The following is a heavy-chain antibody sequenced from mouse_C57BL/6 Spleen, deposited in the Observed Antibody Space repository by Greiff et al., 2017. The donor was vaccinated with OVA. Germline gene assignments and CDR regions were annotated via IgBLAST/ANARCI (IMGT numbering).Heavy chain of an antibody. D-gene: IGHD1-1*01. CDR2: IYPGDGDT. J-gene: IGHJ4*01. CDR3: ASLRHYYGSSYYAMDY. V-gene: IGHV1-82*01. Sequence: QVQLKESGPELVKPGASVKISCKASGYAFSSSWMNWVKQRPGKGLEWIGRIYPGDGDTNYNGKFKGKATLTADKSSSTAYMQLSSLTSEDSAVYFCASLRHYYGSSYYAMDYWGQGTSVTVSS. CDR1: GYAFSSSW.